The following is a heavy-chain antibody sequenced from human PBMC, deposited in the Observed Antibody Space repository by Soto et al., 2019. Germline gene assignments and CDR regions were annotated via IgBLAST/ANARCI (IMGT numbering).Heavy chain of an antibody. D-gene: IGHD4-17*01. V-gene: IGHV5-10-1*01. Sequence: GESLKISCKGSGYSFTSYWISWVRQMPGKGLEWMGRIDPSDSYTNYSPSSQGHVTISADKSISTAYLQWSSLKASDTAMYYCARRLTTVVTKFAFDFRGQGTMVTVPS. CDR3: ARRLTTVVTKFAFDF. J-gene: IGHJ3*01. CDR1: GYSFTSYW. CDR2: IDPSDSYT.